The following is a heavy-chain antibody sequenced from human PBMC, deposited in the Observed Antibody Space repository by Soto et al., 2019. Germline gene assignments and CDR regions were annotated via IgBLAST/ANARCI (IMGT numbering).Heavy chain of an antibody. D-gene: IGHD3-22*01. V-gene: IGHV3-21*01. CDR1: GFTFSSYS. CDR3: ARDRGFTYYYDSSGYEIDY. J-gene: IGHJ4*02. CDR2: ISSSSSYI. Sequence: GGSLRLSCSASGFTFSSYSMNWVRQAPGKGLEWVSSISSSSSYIYYADSVKGRFTISRDNAKNSLYLQMNSLRAEDTAVYYSARDRGFTYYYDSSGYEIDYWGQGTLVTVSS.